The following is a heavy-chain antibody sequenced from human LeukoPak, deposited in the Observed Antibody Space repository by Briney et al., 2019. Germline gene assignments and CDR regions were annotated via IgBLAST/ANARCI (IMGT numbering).Heavy chain of an antibody. J-gene: IGHJ6*02. V-gene: IGHV4-59*01. CDR1: GGSISSYD. CDR2: INYSGST. Sequence: SETLSLTCTVSGGSISSYDWSWIRQPPGKGLEWIGNINYSGSTNYNSSLKSRVTISVDTSKSQFSLKLTSVTAADTAVYYCARDNTYYYYYGMDVWGQGTTVTVSS. CDR3: ARDNTYYYYYGMDV.